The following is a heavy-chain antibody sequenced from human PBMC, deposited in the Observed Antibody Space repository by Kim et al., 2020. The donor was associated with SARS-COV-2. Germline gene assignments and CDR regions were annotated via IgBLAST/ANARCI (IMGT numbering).Heavy chain of an antibody. CDR1: GYSFANYG. CDR3: ARDRGDASIWPLDL. J-gene: IGHJ4*02. Sequence: ASVKVSCKASGYSFANYGLHWVRQAPGQRLEWMGWIKAGEGTTKYLQKFQGRLTFTGDTFANTAYMELSSLTSEDTAVYYCARDRGDASIWPLDLWGQGTLVIVSS. D-gene: IGHD3-10*01. CDR2: IKAGEGTT. V-gene: IGHV1-3*01.